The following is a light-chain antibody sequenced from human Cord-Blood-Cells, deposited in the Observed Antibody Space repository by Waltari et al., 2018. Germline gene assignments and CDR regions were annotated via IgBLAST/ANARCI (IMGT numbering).Light chain of an antibody. CDR2: EGS. J-gene: IGLJ3*02. CDR3: CSYAGSSTWV. V-gene: IGLV2-23*01. Sequence: QYALTQPASVSGSPGQSITISCTGTSSDDGGYNLVSWYQQHPGKAPKLMIYEGSKRPSGVSKLFSGSKSCNTASLTISGLQAEDGADYYCCSYAGSSTWVFGGGTKLTVL. CDR1: SSDDGGYNL.